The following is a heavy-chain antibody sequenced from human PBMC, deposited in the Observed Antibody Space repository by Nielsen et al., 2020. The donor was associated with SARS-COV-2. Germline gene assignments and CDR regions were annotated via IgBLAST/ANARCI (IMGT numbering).Heavy chain of an antibody. J-gene: IGHJ5*02. D-gene: IGHD2-15*01. CDR2: IIPIFGTA. Sequence: SVKVSCKASGGTFSSYAISWVRQAPGQGLEWMGGIIPIFGTANYAQKFQGRVTITADKSTSTAYMELSSLRSEDTAVYYCARVRLRGVNWFDPWGQGTRVTVSS. CDR3: ARVRLRGVNWFDP. V-gene: IGHV1-69*06. CDR1: GGTFSSYA.